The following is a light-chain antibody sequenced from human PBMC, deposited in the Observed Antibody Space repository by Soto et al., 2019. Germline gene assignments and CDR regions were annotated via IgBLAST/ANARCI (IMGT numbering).Light chain of an antibody. Sequence: EVVLTQSPGTLSLSPGERATLSCRASRSIPTVYLSWYQQKPGQATRLLIYGVSTRATGIPDRFSGRGSGTDFTLTISRLEPEDFAVYYCQQHGISHITFGQGTRLEIK. J-gene: IGKJ5*01. CDR2: GVS. CDR1: RSIPTVY. CDR3: QQHGISHIT. V-gene: IGKV3-20*01.